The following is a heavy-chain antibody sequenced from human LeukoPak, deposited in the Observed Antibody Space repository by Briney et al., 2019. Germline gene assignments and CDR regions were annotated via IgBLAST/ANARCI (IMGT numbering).Heavy chain of an antibody. CDR3: GGSWYSYYFDY. Sequence: SETLYLTCTVSGGSISSHYWSWIRQPPGKGLEWIGYIYYSGSTNYNPSLKSRVTISVDTSKNQFSLKLSSVTAADTAVYYCGGSWYSYYFDYWGQGTLVTVSS. CDR1: GGSISSHY. D-gene: IGHD6-13*01. V-gene: IGHV4-59*11. J-gene: IGHJ4*02. CDR2: IYYSGST.